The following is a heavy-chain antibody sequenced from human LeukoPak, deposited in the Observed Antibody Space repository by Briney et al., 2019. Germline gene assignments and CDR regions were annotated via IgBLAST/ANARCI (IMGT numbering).Heavy chain of an antibody. Sequence: GGSLRLSCAASGFTFSSYWMSWVRQAPGKGLEWVANIKQDGSEKYYVDSVKGRFTISRDNAKNSLYLQMNNLRAEDTAVYYCARDVVFYYYDSSGYFGAFDIWGQGTMVTVSS. D-gene: IGHD3-22*01. V-gene: IGHV3-7*01. CDR1: GFTFSSYW. J-gene: IGHJ3*02. CDR3: ARDVVFYYYDSSGYFGAFDI. CDR2: IKQDGSEK.